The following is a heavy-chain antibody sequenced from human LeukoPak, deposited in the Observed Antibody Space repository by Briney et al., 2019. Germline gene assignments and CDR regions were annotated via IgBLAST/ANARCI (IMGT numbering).Heavy chain of an antibody. CDR1: GGSISSYY. CDR3: ARTSPRAATFDY. Sequence: PPETLSLTCTVSGGSISSYYWSWIRQPAGKGLEWIGRIYPSGSTNYNPSLKSRVTMSVDTSKDQFSLKLTSVTAADTAVYYCARTSPRAATFDYWGQGTLVTVSS. CDR2: IYPSGST. V-gene: IGHV4-4*07. D-gene: IGHD2-15*01. J-gene: IGHJ4*02.